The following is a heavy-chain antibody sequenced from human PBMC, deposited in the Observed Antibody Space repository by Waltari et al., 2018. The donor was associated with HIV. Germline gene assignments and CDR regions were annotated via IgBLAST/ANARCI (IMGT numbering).Heavy chain of an antibody. CDR2: IYTSGST. CDR3: ARGGSSGFSDY. Sequence: QVQLQASGPGLVKPSQTLSLTCTASGASTSRRSSYGTWIRQPAGKGLEWIGRIYTSGSTNYNPSLKSRVTISVDTSKNQFSLKLSSVTAADTAVYYCARGGSSGFSDYWGQGTLVTVSS. D-gene: IGHD6-19*01. V-gene: IGHV4-61*02. CDR1: GASTSRRSSY. J-gene: IGHJ4*02.